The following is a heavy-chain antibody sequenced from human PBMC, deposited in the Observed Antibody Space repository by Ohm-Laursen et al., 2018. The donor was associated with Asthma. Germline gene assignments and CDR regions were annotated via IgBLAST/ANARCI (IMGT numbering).Heavy chain of an antibody. V-gene: IGHV3-48*01. Sequence: SLRLSCAASGFTFSSYSMNWVRQAPGKGLEWVSYISSSSSTIYYADSVKGRFTISRDNAKNSLYLQMNSLRAEDTAVYYCAREDPTVTRGWFDPWGQGTLVTVSS. D-gene: IGHD4-17*01. CDR2: ISSSSSTI. CDR3: AREDPTVTRGWFDP. CDR1: GFTFSSYS. J-gene: IGHJ5*02.